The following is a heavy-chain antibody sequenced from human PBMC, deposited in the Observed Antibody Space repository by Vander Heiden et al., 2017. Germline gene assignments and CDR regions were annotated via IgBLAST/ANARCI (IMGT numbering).Heavy chain of an antibody. D-gene: IGHD6-19*01. Sequence: QLQLQESGPRLVKPSETRSLACTVSGGSISSSSHYWAWIRQPPGKGLEWIGSIYYTGNTYYGPSLRGRVTISVDTSKNQFSLKLSSVTAADTAVYYCVREEAGTSRAYWGQGTLVTVSS. J-gene: IGHJ4*02. CDR2: IYYTGNT. V-gene: IGHV4-39*01. CDR3: VREEAGTSRAY. CDR1: GGSISSSSHY.